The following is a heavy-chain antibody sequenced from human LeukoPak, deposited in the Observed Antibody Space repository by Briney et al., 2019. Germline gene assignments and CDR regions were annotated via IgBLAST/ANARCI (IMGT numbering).Heavy chain of an antibody. CDR1: GFTFSTYG. CDR2: TWYDGSNK. Sequence: PGGSLRLSCAASGFTFSTYGMHWVRQAQGKGLEWVALTWYDGSNKNYADSVKGRFTISRDNSENTLYLQMNSLRGEATAVYYCARGGLTIAEATTSWYLDYWGQGTLVTVSS. V-gene: IGHV3-33*01. D-gene: IGHD1-26*01. CDR3: ARGGLTIAEATTSWYLDY. J-gene: IGHJ4*02.